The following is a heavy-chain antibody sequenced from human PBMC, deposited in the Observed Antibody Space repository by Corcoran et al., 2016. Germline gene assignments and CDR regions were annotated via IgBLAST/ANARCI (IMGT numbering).Heavy chain of an antibody. D-gene: IGHD3-22*01. V-gene: IGHV3-48*04. CDR3: AREVYYYESSGYWAYYYYYGMDV. CDR1: GFTFSSYS. J-gene: IGHJ6*02. Sequence: EVQLVESGGGLVQPGGSLRLSCAASGFTFSSYSMNWVRQAPGKGLEWVSYISSSSSTIYYADSLKGRFTISRDNAKNSLYLQMNSLRAEDTAVYYCAREVYYYESSGYWAYYYYYGMDVWGQGTTVTISS. CDR2: ISSSSSTI.